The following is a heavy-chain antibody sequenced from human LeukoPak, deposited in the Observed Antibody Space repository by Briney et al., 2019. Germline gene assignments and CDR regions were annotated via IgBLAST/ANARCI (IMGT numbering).Heavy chain of an antibody. Sequence: SETLSLTCTVSGGSISSSSYYWGWIRQPPGKGLEWIGSIYYSGSTYYNPSLKSRVTISVDTSKNQFSLKLSSVTAADTAVYYCARETATMGYWGQGTLVTVSS. V-gene: IGHV4-39*07. D-gene: IGHD5-12*01. CDR3: ARETATMGY. CDR2: IYYSGST. J-gene: IGHJ4*02. CDR1: GGSISSSSYY.